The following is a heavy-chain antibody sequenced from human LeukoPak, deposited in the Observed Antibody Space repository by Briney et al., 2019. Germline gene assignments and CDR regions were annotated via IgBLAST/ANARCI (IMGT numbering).Heavy chain of an antibody. CDR2: IKQDGSEK. D-gene: IGHD3-9*01. CDR1: GFTFSSYW. CDR3: ARAPRNFHWYYGMDV. J-gene: IGHJ6*02. V-gene: IGHV3-7*01. Sequence: GGSLRLSCAASGFTFSSYWTSWVRQAPGKGLEWVANIKQDGSEKYYVDSVKGRFTISRDNAKNSLYLQMNSLRAEDTAVYYCARAPRNFHWYYGMDVWGQGTTVTVSS.